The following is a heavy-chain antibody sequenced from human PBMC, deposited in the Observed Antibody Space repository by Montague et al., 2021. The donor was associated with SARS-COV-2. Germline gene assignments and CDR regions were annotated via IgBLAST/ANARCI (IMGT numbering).Heavy chain of an antibody. V-gene: IGHV3-74*01. CDR2: TNPDESTT. D-gene: IGHD2-15*01. CDR3: TRDQGYRACDV. Sequence: SLRLSCAASGFTFSTSWMHWVRQAPGKGLVWVSLTNPDESTTYYADSVKGRFTISRDNAKNTLYPQMNSLTAEDSAVYYCTRDQGYRACDVWGQGTVVTVSS. J-gene: IGHJ3*01. CDR1: GFTFSTSW.